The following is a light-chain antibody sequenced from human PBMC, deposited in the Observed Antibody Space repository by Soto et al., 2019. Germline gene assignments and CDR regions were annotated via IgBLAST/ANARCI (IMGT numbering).Light chain of an antibody. CDR2: DAF. V-gene: IGKV3-20*01. Sequence: EIVFTQSPATLSLSPGERATLSCRASQSVGSSLAWYQQRPGQAPRLLIYDAFIRATGIPARFSGSESGTDFTLTISRLEPEDFAVYYCQQYGSSRWTFGQGTKVDIK. J-gene: IGKJ1*01. CDR1: QSVGSS. CDR3: QQYGSSRWT.